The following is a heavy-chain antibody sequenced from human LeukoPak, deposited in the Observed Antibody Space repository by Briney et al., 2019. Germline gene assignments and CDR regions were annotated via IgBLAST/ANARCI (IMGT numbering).Heavy chain of an antibody. D-gene: IGHD6-13*01. CDR2: IIPIFGTA. J-gene: IGHJ5*02. CDR1: GGTFSSYA. Sequence: SVKVSCKASGGTFSSYAISWVRQAPGQGLEWMGGIIPIFGTANYAQKFQGRATITTDESTSTAYMELSSLRSEDTAVYYCARLYSSSEAWFDPWGQGTLVTVSS. CDR3: ARLYSSSEAWFDP. V-gene: IGHV1-69*05.